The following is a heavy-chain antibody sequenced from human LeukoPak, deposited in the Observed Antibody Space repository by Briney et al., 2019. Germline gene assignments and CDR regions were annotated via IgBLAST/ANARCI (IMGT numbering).Heavy chain of an antibody. CDR1: GFIFDDYG. CDR3: AKDLEYGSGSSFDY. CDR2: ISWNRGSI. J-gene: IGHJ4*02. Sequence: PGGSLRLSCVASGFIFDDYGMHWVRQAPGKGLEWVSGISWNRGSIGYADSVKGRFTIPRDNAKNSLYLQMNSLRAEDTALYYCAKDLEYGSGSSFDYWGQGTLVTVSS. D-gene: IGHD3-10*01. V-gene: IGHV3-9*01.